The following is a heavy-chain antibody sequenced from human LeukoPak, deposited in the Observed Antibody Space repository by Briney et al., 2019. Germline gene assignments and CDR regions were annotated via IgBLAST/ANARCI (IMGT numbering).Heavy chain of an antibody. CDR2: INPNSGGT. V-gene: IGHV1-2*02. J-gene: IGHJ6*02. Sequence: GASVKVSCKASGYTFTGYYMHWVRQAPGQGLEWMGWINPNSGGTNYAQKFQGRVTMTRDTSISTAYMELSRLRSDDTAAYYCARDQSRYSLYYYYGMDVWGQGTTVTASS. CDR1: GYTFTGYY. D-gene: IGHD1-26*01. CDR3: ARDQSRYSLYYYYGMDV.